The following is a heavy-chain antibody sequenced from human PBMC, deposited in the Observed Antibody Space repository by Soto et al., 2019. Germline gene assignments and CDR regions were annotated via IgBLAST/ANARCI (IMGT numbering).Heavy chain of an antibody. Sequence: ASVKVSCKASGYTFTSYGISWVRQAPGQGLEWMGWISAYNGNTNYAQKLQGRVTMTTDTSTSTVYMELRSLRSDDTAVYYCARDSQYYDFWSGYHNYMDVWGKGTTVTVAS. CDR3: ARDSQYYDFWSGYHNYMDV. J-gene: IGHJ6*03. CDR1: GYTFTSYG. CDR2: ISAYNGNT. V-gene: IGHV1-18*01. D-gene: IGHD3-3*01.